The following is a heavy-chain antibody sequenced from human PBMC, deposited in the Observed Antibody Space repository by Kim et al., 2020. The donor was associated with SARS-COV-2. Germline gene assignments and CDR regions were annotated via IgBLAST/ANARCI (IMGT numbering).Heavy chain of an antibody. CDR2: IYYSGST. V-gene: IGHV4-39*01. D-gene: IGHD3-10*01. CDR1: GGSISSSSYY. J-gene: IGHJ4*02. Sequence: SGTLSLTCTVSGGSISSSSYYWGWIRQPPGKGLEWIGSIYYSGSTYYNPSLKSRVTISVDTSKNQFSLKLSSVTAADTAVYYCARPTRGRQFDYWGQGTLVTVSS. CDR3: ARPTRGRQFDY.